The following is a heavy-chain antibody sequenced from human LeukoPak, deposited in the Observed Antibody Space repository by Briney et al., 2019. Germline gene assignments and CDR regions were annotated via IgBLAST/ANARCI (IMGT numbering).Heavy chain of an antibody. CDR2: INPSGDNT. CDR3: AKDNSLRDTAWWFDP. CDR1: GYTFTNNF. J-gene: IGHJ5*02. D-gene: IGHD5-24*01. Sequence: ASVKVSCQASGYTFTNNFMHWVRQAPGQGLEWIGIINPSGDNTWYAQKFQGRVTMTRDMATSTDYLEVSSLRSEDTAVYYCAKDNSLRDTAWWFDPWGQGTLVTVSS. V-gene: IGHV1-46*01.